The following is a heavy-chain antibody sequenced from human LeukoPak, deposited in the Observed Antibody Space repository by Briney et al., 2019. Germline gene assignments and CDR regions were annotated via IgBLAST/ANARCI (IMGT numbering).Heavy chain of an antibody. J-gene: IGHJ3*02. V-gene: IGHV1-2*02. Sequence: ASVKVSRKASGYTFTDYYIHWVRQAPGQGLEWMGWINPNSGGTNYAQKFQSRGTMTRDTSITTAYMELSRLRSDDTAVYYCARDLDYYGSGSFFNIWGQGTMVTVSS. CDR3: ARDLDYYGSGSFFNI. CDR1: GYTFTDYY. CDR2: INPNSGGT. D-gene: IGHD3-10*01.